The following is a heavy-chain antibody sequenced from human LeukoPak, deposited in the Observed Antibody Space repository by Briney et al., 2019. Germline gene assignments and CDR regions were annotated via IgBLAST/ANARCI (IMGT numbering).Heavy chain of an antibody. D-gene: IGHD2-8*01. CDR2: IGGGDT. J-gene: IGHJ4*02. V-gene: IGHV3-23*01. CDR1: GFTFRDFA. Sequence: AGSLRLSCSASGFTFRDFAISWVRQAPGKGLEWVSSIGGGDTHYADSVKGRFTISRDDSRSTVDQQMSSLRAEDTAVYYCAKDGQSFNSMYDYFDSWGQGTLVTVSS. CDR3: AKDGQSFNSMYDYFDS.